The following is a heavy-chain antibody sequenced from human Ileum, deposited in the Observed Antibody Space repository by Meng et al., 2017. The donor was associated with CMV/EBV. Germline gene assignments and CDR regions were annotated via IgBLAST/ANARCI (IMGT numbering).Heavy chain of an antibody. J-gene: IGHJ4*02. CDR2: IYTSGST. CDR1: GGSLGGGYY. D-gene: IGHD6-19*01. V-gene: IGHV4-61*02. Sequence: QGARQGSGPRMVKTSQTLSLPCTVSGGSLGGGYYWNWIRQPAGKGLEWIGRIYTSGSTNYNPSLKSRFTISVDTSKNQFSLNLTSVTAADTAVYYCARDSAWLIDQWGQGTLVTVSS. CDR3: ARDSAWLIDQ.